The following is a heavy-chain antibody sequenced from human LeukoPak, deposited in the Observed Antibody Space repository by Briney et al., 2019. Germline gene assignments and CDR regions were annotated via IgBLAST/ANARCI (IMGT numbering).Heavy chain of an antibody. J-gene: IGHJ4*02. CDR3: ARAGDYSSDYVILTGYVDY. D-gene: IGHD3-9*01. CDR1: GYSISSGYY. CDR2: IYHSGST. Sequence: SETLSLTCTVSGYSISSGYYWGWIRQPPGKGPEWIGSIYHSGSTYYNPSLKSRVTISVDTSKNQFSLKLSSVTAAVTAVYYCARAGDYSSDYVILTGYVDYWGQGTLVTVSS. V-gene: IGHV4-38-2*02.